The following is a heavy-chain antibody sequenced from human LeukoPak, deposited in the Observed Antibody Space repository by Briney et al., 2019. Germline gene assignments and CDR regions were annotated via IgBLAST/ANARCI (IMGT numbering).Heavy chain of an antibody. CDR2: IYTTGST. CDR3: ARCTSTSCYNFDY. CDR1: GGSINSGSYY. D-gene: IGHD2-2*02. Sequence: SSETLSLTCTVSGGSINSGSYYWNWIRQSAGKGLEWIGHIYTTGSTNYSPSLRSRVTISLDTSKNQFSLKLNSVTAADTAVYYCARCTSTSCYNFDYWGQGTLVTVSS. V-gene: IGHV4-61*09. J-gene: IGHJ4*02.